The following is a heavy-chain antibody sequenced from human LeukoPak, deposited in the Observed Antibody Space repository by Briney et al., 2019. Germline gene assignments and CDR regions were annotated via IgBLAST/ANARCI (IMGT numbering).Heavy chain of an antibody. V-gene: IGHV1-69*13. D-gene: IGHD6-13*01. CDR3: ASEIAAAGTWWFDP. CDR1: GGTFSRYA. CDR2: MIPVFGTT. J-gene: IGHJ5*02. Sequence: SVRVSCAASGGTFSRYAISWVRRAPGQGLECMGGMIPVFGTTKYAQKFQGRVTITADESTSTAYMELSSLRSEDTAVYYCASEIAAAGTWWFDPWGQGTLVTVSS.